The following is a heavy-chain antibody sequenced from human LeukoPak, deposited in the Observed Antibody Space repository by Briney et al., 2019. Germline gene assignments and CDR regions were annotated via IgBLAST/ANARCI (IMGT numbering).Heavy chain of an antibody. D-gene: IGHD6-19*01. CDR3: ARRGAVASDNWFDP. Sequence: PSETLSLTCTVSGGSISSSSYYWGWIRQPPGKGLDWIGSIYYSGTTYYNPSLKSQVTISVDPSKNKSSLKLTSVTAADTAVYSCARRGAVASDNWFDPWGQGTLVTVSS. CDR1: GGSISSSSYY. CDR2: IYYSGTT. J-gene: IGHJ5*02. V-gene: IGHV4-39*07.